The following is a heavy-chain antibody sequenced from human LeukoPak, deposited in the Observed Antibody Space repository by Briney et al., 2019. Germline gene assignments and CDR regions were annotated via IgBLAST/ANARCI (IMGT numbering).Heavy chain of an antibody. CDR3: ARVPAAHWPDY. CDR1: RFTVSSNY. CDR2: IYSGGST. J-gene: IGHJ4*02. D-gene: IGHD2-2*01. V-gene: IGHV3-66*01. Sequence: PGGSLRLSCAASRFTVSSNYMTWVRQAAGKGLEWVSVIYSGGSTYYADSVKGRFTISRDNSKNSLYLQMNSLRAEDTAVYYCARVPAAHWPDYWGQGTLVTVSS.